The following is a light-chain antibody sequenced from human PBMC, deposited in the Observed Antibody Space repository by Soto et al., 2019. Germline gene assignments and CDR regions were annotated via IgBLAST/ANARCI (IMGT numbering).Light chain of an antibody. V-gene: IGLV2-14*03. Sequence: QSALTQPASVSGSPGQSITISCTGTSSDFGDNNYVSWYQQHPGKAPKLMIYEVSHRPSGVSDRFSGSRSGNTASLTISGLRAEDEAVYYGSFSWMFGGGTKLTVL. CDR3: SFSWM. CDR2: EVS. J-gene: IGLJ3*02. CDR1: SSDFGDNNY.